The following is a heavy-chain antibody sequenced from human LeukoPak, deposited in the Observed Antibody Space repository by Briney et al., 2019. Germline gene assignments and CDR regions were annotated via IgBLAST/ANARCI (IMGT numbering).Heavy chain of an antibody. CDR1: GGSISSSSYY. D-gene: IGHD6-19*01. J-gene: IGHJ4*02. CDR3: ARHGGSSGFDY. V-gene: IGHV4-39*01. Sequence: SETLSLTCTVSGGSISSSSYYWGWIRQPPGKGLEWIGSIYYSGSTYYNPSLKSRVTISVDTSKNQFSLKLSSVTAADTAVYYCARHGGSSGFDYWGQGTLVTVSS. CDR2: IYYSGST.